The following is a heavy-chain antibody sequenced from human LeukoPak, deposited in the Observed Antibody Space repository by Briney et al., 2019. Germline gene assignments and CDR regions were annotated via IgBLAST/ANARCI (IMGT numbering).Heavy chain of an antibody. Sequence: ASVKVSCKASGYTFTSYGISWVRQAPGQGLEWMGWISAYNGSTNYAQKLQGRVTMTTDTSTSTAYMELRSLRSDDTAVYYCARGPGRCSGGSCHNYYYGMDVWGKGTTVTVSS. CDR2: ISAYNGST. CDR3: ARGPGRCSGGSCHNYYYGMDV. J-gene: IGHJ6*04. V-gene: IGHV1-18*04. CDR1: GYTFTSYG. D-gene: IGHD2-15*01.